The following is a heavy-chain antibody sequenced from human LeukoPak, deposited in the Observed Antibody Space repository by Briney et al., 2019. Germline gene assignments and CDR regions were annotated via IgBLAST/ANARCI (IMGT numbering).Heavy chain of an antibody. J-gene: IGHJ4*02. V-gene: IGHV3-48*03. CDR3: ARDSGPFDFWSGYPRGDY. Sequence: GGSLRLSCVASGFTFSSYEMSWVRQAPGKGLEWVSYISISGSTIYYADSVKGRFTISRDNAKNSLYLQMNSLRAEDTAVYYCARDSGPFDFWSGYPRGDYWGQGTLVTVSS. D-gene: IGHD3-3*01. CDR2: ISISGSTI. CDR1: GFTFSSYE.